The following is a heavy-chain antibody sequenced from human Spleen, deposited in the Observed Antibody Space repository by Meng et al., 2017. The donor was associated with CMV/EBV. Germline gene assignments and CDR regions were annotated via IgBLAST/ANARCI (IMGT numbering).Heavy chain of an antibody. V-gene: IGHV1-69*05. J-gene: IGHJ4*02. CDR2: LFPIFGTP. Sequence: SVKVSCKASGVSFMKYAVVWVRQAPGQGLEWMGGLFPIFGTPTYSQKFQGRVTITTDESTNTAYMELNNLRSDDTAVYYCARMDSSGYYYFDYWGQGTLVTVSS. CDR3: ARMDSSGYYYFDY. D-gene: IGHD3-22*01. CDR1: GVSFMKYA.